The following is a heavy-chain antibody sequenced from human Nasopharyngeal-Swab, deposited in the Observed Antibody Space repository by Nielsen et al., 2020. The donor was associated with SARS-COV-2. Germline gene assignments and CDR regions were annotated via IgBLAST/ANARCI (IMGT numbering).Heavy chain of an antibody. CDR3: ARLHYDYVWGSYGGRDY. D-gene: IGHD3-16*01. CDR1: GGSISSSSYY. V-gene: IGHV4-39*01. CDR2: IYCSGST. J-gene: IGHJ4*02. Sequence: SETLSLTCTVSGGSISSSSYYWGWIRQPPGKGLEWIGSIYCSGSTYYNPSLKSRVTISVDTSKNQFSLKLSSVTAADTAVYYCARLHYDYVWGSYGGRDYWGQGTLVTVSS.